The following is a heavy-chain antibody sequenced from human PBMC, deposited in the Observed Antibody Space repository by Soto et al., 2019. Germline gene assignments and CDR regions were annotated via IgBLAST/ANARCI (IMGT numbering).Heavy chain of an antibody. V-gene: IGHV3-30-3*01. D-gene: IGHD1-26*01. CDR3: ARGDREDIEEVVGVRPGEYSMDV. CDR1: EFTFRIFA. Sequence: QVHLVESGGGVVQPGSSLRLSCAASEFTFRIFAMHWLRQSPGKGLEWVAVISYDGSRKAVSVKGRFTVSRDNSWNTLYLQMNSLRAEDTAIYYCARGDREDIEEVVGVRPGEYSMDVWGQGTTVTVSS. J-gene: IGHJ6*02. CDR2: ISYDGSRK.